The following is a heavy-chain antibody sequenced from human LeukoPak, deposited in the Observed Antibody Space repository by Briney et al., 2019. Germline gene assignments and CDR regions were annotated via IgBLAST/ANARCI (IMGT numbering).Heavy chain of an antibody. J-gene: IGHJ4*01. CDR2: ISGTGRRT. V-gene: IGHV3-23*01. D-gene: IGHD2-21*02. CDR1: GFSFSTYA. CDR3: TKGDCGDDCYFIGF. Sequence: GGSLRLSCAASGFSFSTYAMMWVRQAPGKGLEWVSGISGTGRRTFYADSGKGRFTTSRDNAKNTLYLQMNSLSAEDTAVYYCTKGDCGDDCYFIGFWGHGVLVTVSS.